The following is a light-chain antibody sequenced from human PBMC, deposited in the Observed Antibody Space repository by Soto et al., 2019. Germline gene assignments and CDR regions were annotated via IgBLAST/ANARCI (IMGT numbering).Light chain of an antibody. V-gene: IGKV3-20*01. CDR3: QQYGSSRYT. CDR1: QSVSSSY. J-gene: IGKJ2*01. Sequence: EIVLTQSPGTLSLSPGERATLSCRASQSVSSSYFAWYQQTPGQAPSLLFYGSSSRATGLPERFSGSGCGTDFPLTSSIVDPEDFAVYFCQQYGSSRYTFGQGTKLEIK. CDR2: GSS.